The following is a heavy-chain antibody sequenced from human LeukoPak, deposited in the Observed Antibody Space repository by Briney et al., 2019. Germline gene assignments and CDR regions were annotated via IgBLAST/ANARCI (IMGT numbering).Heavy chain of an antibody. V-gene: IGHV3-64D*06. CDR2: ISTDGGST. CDR3: VKRGRQGDYAYYY. Sequence: PGGSLRLSCSASGFTFSSYAMHWVRQAPGKGLEYVSSISTDGGSTYYADSVKGRFTISRDNSKNTLYLQMSSLRGEDTAVYYCVKRGRQGDYAYYYWGQGALVTVSS. D-gene: IGHD4-17*01. J-gene: IGHJ4*02. CDR1: GFTFSSYA.